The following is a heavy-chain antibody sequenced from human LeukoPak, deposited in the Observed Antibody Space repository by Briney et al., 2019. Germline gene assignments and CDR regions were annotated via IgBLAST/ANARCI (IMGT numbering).Heavy chain of an antibody. CDR3: ARDRNGGLFGY. Sequence: GPLRLSCAASGFTFSSYAMQWVRQAPGKGLEWVAVISYDGSNKYYADSVKGRFTISRDNSKNTLYLQMNSLRAEDTAVYYCARDRNGGLFGYWGQGTLVTVSS. CDR1: GFTFSSYA. J-gene: IGHJ4*02. D-gene: IGHD1-1*01. CDR2: ISYDGSNK. V-gene: IGHV3-30*01.